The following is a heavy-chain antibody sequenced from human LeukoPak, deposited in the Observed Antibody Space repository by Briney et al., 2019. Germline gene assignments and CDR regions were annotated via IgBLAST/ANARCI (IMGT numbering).Heavy chain of an antibody. J-gene: IGHJ4*02. Sequence: ASVKVSCKVSGYTLTELSMHWVRQAPGQGLEWMGIINPSGGSTSYAQKFQGRVTMTRDTSTSTVYMELSSLRSEDTAVYYCARWGYSNYADWGQGTLVTVSS. D-gene: IGHD4-4*01. CDR1: GYTLTELS. CDR3: ARWGYSNYAD. CDR2: INPSGGST. V-gene: IGHV1-46*01.